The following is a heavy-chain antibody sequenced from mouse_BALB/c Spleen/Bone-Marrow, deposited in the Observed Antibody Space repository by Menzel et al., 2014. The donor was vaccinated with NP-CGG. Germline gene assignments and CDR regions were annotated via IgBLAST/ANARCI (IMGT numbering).Heavy chain of an antibody. CDR1: GYTFTSYW. CDR3: TRWDY. CDR2: IYPGSGST. J-gene: IGHJ2*01. V-gene: IGHV1S22*01. Sequence: LQQSGSELVRPGASVKLSCKASGYTFTSYWMHWVKQRHGQSLEGIGNIYPGSGSTNYDERFKSKGTLTVDTSSSTAYMHLSSLTSEDSAVYYCTRWDYWGQGTTLTVSS.